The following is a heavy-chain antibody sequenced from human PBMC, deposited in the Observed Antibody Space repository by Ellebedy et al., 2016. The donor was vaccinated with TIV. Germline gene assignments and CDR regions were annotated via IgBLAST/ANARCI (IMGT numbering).Heavy chain of an antibody. CDR2: ISSSSSYI. J-gene: IGHJ6*02. CDR3: ARDSYGGNPGRWGYYYYGMDV. V-gene: IGHV3-21*01. D-gene: IGHD4-23*01. CDR1: GFTFSSYS. Sequence: GESLKISXAASGFTFSSYSMNWVRQAPGKGLEWVSSISSSSSYIYYADSVKGRFTISRDNAKNSLYLQMNSLRAEDTAVYYCARDSYGGNPGRWGYYYYGMDVWGQGTTVTVSS.